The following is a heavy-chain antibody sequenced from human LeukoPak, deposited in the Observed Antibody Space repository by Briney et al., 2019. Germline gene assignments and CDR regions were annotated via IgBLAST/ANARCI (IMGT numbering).Heavy chain of an antibody. Sequence: SETLSLTCTVSGGSISSYFWSWIRQPPGKGLEWMGYIYYSGPTNYSPSLKSRVTISADTSKNQFSLKLSSVTAADTAVYYCAKERGYCSGGSCYEKRYYFDYWGQGTLVTVSS. CDR2: IYYSGPT. V-gene: IGHV4-59*01. J-gene: IGHJ4*02. CDR1: GGSISSYF. D-gene: IGHD2-15*01. CDR3: AKERGYCSGGSCYEKRYYFDY.